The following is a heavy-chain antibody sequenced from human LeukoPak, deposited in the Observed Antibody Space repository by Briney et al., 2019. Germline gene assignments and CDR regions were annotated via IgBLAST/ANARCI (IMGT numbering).Heavy chain of an antibody. CDR1: GFTFSSFA. D-gene: IGHD6-25*01. J-gene: IGHJ4*02. V-gene: IGHV3-23*01. CDR3: AKISGGYYFDY. Sequence: GGSLRLSCAASGFTFSSFAMRWVRQAPGKGLEWVSAISGSSDSTYYADSVKGRFTISRDNSKNTLYLQMNSLRAEDTAIYYCAKISGGYYFDYWGQGTLVTVSS. CDR2: ISGSSDST.